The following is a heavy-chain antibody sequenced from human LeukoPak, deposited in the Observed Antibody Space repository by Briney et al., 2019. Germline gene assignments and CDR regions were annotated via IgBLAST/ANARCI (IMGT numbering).Heavy chain of an antibody. V-gene: IGHV3-48*03. J-gene: IGHJ4*02. CDR3: ARDSSYYGSGSFSD. Sequence: GGSLRLSCAASGFTFSSYEMNWVRQAPGKGLERVSYISSSGSTIYYADSVKGRFTISRDNAKNSLYLQMNSLRAEDTAVYYRARDSSYYGSGSFSDWGQGTLVTVSS. CDR2: ISSSGSTI. D-gene: IGHD3-10*01. CDR1: GFTFSSYE.